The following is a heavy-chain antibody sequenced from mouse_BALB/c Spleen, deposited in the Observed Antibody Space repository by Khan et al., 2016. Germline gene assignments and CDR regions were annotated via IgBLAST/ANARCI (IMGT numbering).Heavy chain of an antibody. D-gene: IGHD1-1*01. V-gene: IGHV3-6*02. CDR1: GYSITSGYY. CDR3: ARVPVNYYGSSYLSCVA. Sequence: EVQLQESGPGLVKPSQSLSLTCSVTGYSITSGYYWNWIRQFPGNKLEWMGYISYDGSTNYNPSLKNRISITRDTSKNQFFLKLNSVTTEDTATYYCARVPVNYYGSSYLSCVAWGAGTTVIVSS. J-gene: IGHJ1*01. CDR2: ISYDGST.